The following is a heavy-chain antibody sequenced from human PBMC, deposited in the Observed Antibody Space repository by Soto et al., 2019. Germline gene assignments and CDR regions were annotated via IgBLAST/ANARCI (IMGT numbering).Heavy chain of an antibody. CDR1: GFTFSSYS. Sequence: PGGSLRLSCAASGFTFSSYSMNWVRQAPGKGLEWVSSISSSSSYIYYADSVKGRFTISRDNAKNSLYLQMNSLRAEDTAVYYCARDLRPYWYFDLWGRGTLVPVSS. V-gene: IGHV3-21*01. D-gene: IGHD6-25*01. CDR2: ISSSSSYI. J-gene: IGHJ2*01. CDR3: ARDLRPYWYFDL.